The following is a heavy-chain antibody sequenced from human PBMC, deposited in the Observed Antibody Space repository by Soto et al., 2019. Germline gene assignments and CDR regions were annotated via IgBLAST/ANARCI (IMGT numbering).Heavy chain of an antibody. CDR2: IIPIFGTA. Sequence: SLKVSCKASGGTFSSYAISWVRQAPGQGLEWLGGIIPIFGTANYAQKFQGRVTITADESTSTAYMELSSLRSEDTAVYYCAMSDKSRITIFGVVIMAFDYWGQGTLVTVSS. D-gene: IGHD3-3*01. CDR3: AMSDKSRITIFGVVIMAFDY. J-gene: IGHJ4*02. CDR1: GGTFSSYA. V-gene: IGHV1-69*13.